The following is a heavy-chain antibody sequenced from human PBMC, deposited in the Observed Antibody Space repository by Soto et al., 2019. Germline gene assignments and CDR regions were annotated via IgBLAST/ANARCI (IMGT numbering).Heavy chain of an antibody. D-gene: IGHD3-22*01. CDR1: GYSFTSYW. CDR3: ARLLSLYYSDPFDY. J-gene: IGHJ4*02. Sequence: PGESLKISCKCSGYSFTSYWIHWVRQMPGKGLEWMGRIDPTDSYANYSPAFQGHVTISVDKSTSTAYLQWSSLRASDTAMYYCARLLSLYYSDPFDYWGQGTLVTVSS. V-gene: IGHV5-10-1*01. CDR2: IDPTDSYA.